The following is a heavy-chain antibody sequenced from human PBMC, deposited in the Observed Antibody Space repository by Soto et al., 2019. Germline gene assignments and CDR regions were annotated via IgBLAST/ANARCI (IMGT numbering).Heavy chain of an antibody. Sequence: EVQLVESGGGLVQPGGSLTLSCAASGFTFSDAAIHWVRQASGKGLEWVGRIRSKAYSSATAYAASVKGRFTISRDDYTNAAYLQMNSLKTDDTAVYYCTRHSVDYWGQVTLVTVSS. CDR3: TRHSVDY. CDR2: IRSKAYSSAT. V-gene: IGHV3-73*01. J-gene: IGHJ4*02. CDR1: GFTFSDAA.